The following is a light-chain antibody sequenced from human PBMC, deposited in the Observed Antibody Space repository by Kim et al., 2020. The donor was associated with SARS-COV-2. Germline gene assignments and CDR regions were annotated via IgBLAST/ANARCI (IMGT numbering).Light chain of an antibody. J-gene: IGKJ2*01. CDR2: DVF. V-gene: IGKV3-20*01. CDR1: RRVNSNN. Sequence: PGESVTLSCRASRRVNSNNLAWFQQRRGQAPRLLIYDVFKRATGIPDRFSGSVSGTDFTLTITTLEPEDFAVYYCQQYDNSPYNFGQGTKLEI. CDR3: QQYDNSPYN.